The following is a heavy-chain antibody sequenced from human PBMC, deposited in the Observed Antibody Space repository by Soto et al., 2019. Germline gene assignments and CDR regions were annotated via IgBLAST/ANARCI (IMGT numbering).Heavy chain of an antibody. CDR2: INTDGSDT. D-gene: IGHD6-19*01. CDR1: GFTFISDW. J-gene: IGHJ4*02. Sequence: GSLRLSCAASGFTFISDWMHWVRQAPGKGLVWVSRINTDGSDTSYADSVKGRFTISRDSSKNTVSLEMTSLRAEDTAVYYCAKGGRQWLVTSDFNYGVQGALVTVSS. CDR3: AKGGRQWLVTSDFNY. V-gene: IGHV3-74*01.